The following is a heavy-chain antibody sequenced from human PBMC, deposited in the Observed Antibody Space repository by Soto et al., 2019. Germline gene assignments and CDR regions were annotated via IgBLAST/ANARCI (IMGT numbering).Heavy chain of an antibody. J-gene: IGHJ3*02. Sequence: EVQLVESGGGLVQPGGSLRLSCVASGFTFGSYEMNWVRQAPGRGLEWVSYIDNRVTTTYYADSVKGRFTISRDNAENSLYLQMNNLRAEDTAVYYCTRTQSGYVGYDAYDIWGQGTLVTVSS. CDR2: IDNRVTTT. CDR1: GFTFGSYE. CDR3: TRTQSGYVGYDAYDI. D-gene: IGHD5-12*01. V-gene: IGHV3-48*03.